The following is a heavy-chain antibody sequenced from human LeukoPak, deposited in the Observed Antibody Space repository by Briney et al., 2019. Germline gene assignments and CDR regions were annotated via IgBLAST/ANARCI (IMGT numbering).Heavy chain of an antibody. CDR1: GGSIISYY. V-gene: IGHV4-4*07. J-gene: IGHJ6*03. Sequence: SETLSLTCTVYGGSIISYYWSWIRQPAGKGLEWIGRIYTSGSTNYNPSLKSRVTMSVDTSKNQFSLKLSSVTAADTAVYYCAGTPVVPAAIDYYYYYMDVWGKGTTVTVSS. CDR3: AGTPVVPAAIDYYYYYMDV. CDR2: IYTSGST. D-gene: IGHD2-2*01.